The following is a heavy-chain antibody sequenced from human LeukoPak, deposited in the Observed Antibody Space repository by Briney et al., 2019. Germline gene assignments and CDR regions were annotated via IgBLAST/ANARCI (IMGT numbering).Heavy chain of an antibody. V-gene: IGHV3-30*03. J-gene: IGHJ3*01. CDR2: ISYDGSNK. CDR1: GFTFSSYG. CDR3: ARGRGGYPD. Sequence: GRSLRLSCAASGFTFSSYGMHWVRQAPGKGLEWVAVISYDGSNKYYADSVKGRFTISRDNSKNTLYLQMNSLRAEDTAVYYCARGRGGYPDWGQGTMVTVSS. D-gene: IGHD5-12*01.